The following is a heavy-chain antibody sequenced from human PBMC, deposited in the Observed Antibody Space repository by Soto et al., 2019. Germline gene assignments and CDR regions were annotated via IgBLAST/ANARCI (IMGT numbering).Heavy chain of an antibody. Sequence: GWSLRLSCASSVFTFSSYGMHWVRQAPGKGLEWVAVISYDGSNKYYADSVKGRFTISRDNSKNTLYLQMNSLRAEDTAVYYCAKGVRAGSGSYYYGMDVWGQGTTVTVSS. CDR2: ISYDGSNK. CDR3: AKGVRAGSGSYYYGMDV. V-gene: IGHV3-30*18. D-gene: IGHD3-10*01. J-gene: IGHJ6*02. CDR1: VFTFSSYG.